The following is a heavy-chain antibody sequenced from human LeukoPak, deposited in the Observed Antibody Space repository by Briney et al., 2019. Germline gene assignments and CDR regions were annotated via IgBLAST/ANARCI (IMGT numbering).Heavy chain of an antibody. CDR2: IYHSGST. J-gene: IGHJ6*03. V-gene: IGHV4-38-2*02. D-gene: IGHD3-22*01. CDR3: ARAPSDSSGYSSYYYYMDV. Sequence: SETLSLTCTVSGYSISSGYFWGWIRQPPGKGLEWLGSIYHSGSTYCNPSLKSRVTISVDTSKNQFSLKLSSVTAADTAVYYCARAPSDSSGYSSYYYYMDVWGKGTTVTVSS. CDR1: GYSISSGYF.